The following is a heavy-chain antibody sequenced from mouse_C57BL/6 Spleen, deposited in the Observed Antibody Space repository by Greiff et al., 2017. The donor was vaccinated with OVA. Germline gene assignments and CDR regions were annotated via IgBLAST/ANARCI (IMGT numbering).Heavy chain of an antibody. D-gene: IGHD1-1*02. CDR3: TEVGGYYGYFDV. Sequence: DVKLQESGGGLVQPGGSMKLSCVASGFTFSNYWMNWVRQSPEKGLEWVAQIRLKSDNYATHYAESVKGRFTISRDDSKSSVYLQMNNLRAEDTGIYYCTEVGGYYGYFDVWGTGTTVTVSS. CDR1: GFTFSNYW. CDR2: IRLKSDNYAT. J-gene: IGHJ1*03. V-gene: IGHV6-3*01.